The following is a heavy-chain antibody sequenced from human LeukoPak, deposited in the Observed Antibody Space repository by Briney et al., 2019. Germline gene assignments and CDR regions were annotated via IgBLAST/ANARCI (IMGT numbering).Heavy chain of an antibody. J-gene: IGHJ4*02. CDR2: ISASGRT. CDR1: GSPISGDPHY. D-gene: IGHD3-22*01. V-gene: IGHV4-61*09. CDR3: ARANYYDSTGCYHDY. Sequence: SETLSLTCTVSGSPISGDPHYWTWIRQPAGKGLEWIGHISASGRTTYNPSLKSRVTISVDTSKSQFSLRLTSVTAADTAVYYCARANYYDSTGCYHDYWGQGTPVTVSS.